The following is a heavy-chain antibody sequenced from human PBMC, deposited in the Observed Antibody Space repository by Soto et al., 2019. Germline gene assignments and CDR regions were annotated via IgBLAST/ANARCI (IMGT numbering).Heavy chain of an antibody. D-gene: IGHD6-19*01. CDR2: IFYSGST. Sequence: QVQLQESGPGLVKPSETLSLTCTVSGDFVSSDNYYWSWIRQSPGKGLEWIGHIFYSGSTNYKPSLKGRVTISVDTSKNQFSLKLSSVTAADTAVYYCARDRGIAVAGTFDYWGQGILVSVSS. CDR1: GDFVSSDNYY. CDR3: ARDRGIAVAGTFDY. J-gene: IGHJ4*02. V-gene: IGHV4-61*01.